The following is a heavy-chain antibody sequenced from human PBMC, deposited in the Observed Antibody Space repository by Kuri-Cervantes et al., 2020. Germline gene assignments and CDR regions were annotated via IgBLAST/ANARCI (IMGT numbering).Heavy chain of an antibody. V-gene: IGHV3-30-3*01. D-gene: IGHD4-17*01. CDR3: ARGRTTVPYYYYGMDV. CDR2: ISYDGSNK. J-gene: IGHJ6*02. CDR1: GFTFSSYA. Sequence: LKISCAASGFTFSSYAMHWVRQAPGKGLEWVAVISYDGSNKYYADSVKGRFTISRDNSKNTLYLQMNSLRAEDTAVYYCARGRTTVPYYYYGMDVWGQGTTVTVSS.